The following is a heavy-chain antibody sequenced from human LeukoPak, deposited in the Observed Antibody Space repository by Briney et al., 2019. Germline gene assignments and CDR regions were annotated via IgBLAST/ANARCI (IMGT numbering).Heavy chain of an antibody. J-gene: IGHJ4*02. V-gene: IGHV1-2*02. CDR2: INPNSGVT. CDR3: ARSSTYYYGLY. CDR1: GYTFTGYY. D-gene: IGHD3-10*01. Sequence: ASVKVSCKASGYTFTGYYMHWVRRAPGQGLEWMGWINPNSGVTNYAQKFQGRVTMTRDTSISTAYMELSRLRSDDTAVYYCARSSTYYYGLYWGQGTLVTVSS.